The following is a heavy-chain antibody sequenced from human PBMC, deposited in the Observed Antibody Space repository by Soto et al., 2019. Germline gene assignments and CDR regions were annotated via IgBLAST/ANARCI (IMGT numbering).Heavy chain of an antibody. CDR2: IIPIFGTA. CDR1: GGTFSSYA. J-gene: IGHJ4*02. Sequence: SVKVSCKASGGTFSSYAISWVRQAPGQGPEWMGGIIPIFGTASYAQKFQGRVTITADGYTRTAYRQLSRLRSEDTAVYYCVGTGRWENPKDYWGREPLVTVSS. CDR3: VGTGRWENPKDY. V-gene: IGHV1-69*13. D-gene: IGHD1-26*01.